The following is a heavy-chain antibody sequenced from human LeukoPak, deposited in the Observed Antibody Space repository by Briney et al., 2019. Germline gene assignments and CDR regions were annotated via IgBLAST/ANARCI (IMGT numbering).Heavy chain of an antibody. D-gene: IGHD3-10*01. J-gene: IGHJ4*02. CDR2: IYIGDTT. V-gene: IGHV3-53*01. Sequence: GGSLRLFCAASGFTVSSNYMIWVRQAPGKGLELVSVIYIGDTTYYADSVKGRFTISRDNSRNTLHLQMNSLRAEDTAVYHCARGVNYGSKSYFDYWGQGSLVTVSS. CDR1: GFTVSSNY. CDR3: ARGVNYGSKSYFDY.